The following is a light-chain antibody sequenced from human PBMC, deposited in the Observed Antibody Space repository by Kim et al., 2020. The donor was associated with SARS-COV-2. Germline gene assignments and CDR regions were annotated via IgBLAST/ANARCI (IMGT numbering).Light chain of an antibody. Sequence: ASVGDRVTITCRASQSISRWLVWYQQKPGKAPNLLIYKASSLESGVPSRFSGSGSGTEFTLTISSLQPDDSATYYCHQYDSYPMTFGQGTKVDIK. CDR1: QSISRW. J-gene: IGKJ1*01. V-gene: IGKV1-5*03. CDR3: HQYDSYPMT. CDR2: KAS.